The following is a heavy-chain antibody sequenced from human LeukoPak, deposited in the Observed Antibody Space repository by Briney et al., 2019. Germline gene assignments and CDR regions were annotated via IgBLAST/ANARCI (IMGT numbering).Heavy chain of an antibody. V-gene: IGHV6-1*01. D-gene: IGHD6-19*01. CDR3: AREEQWVVPGDAFDI. CDR1: GDSFSGNSDVA. CDR2: TYYRSKWYN. J-gene: IGHJ3*02. Sequence: SQTLSLTCAISGDSFSGNSDVAWNWLRKSPSRGLEWLGRTYYRSKWYNDYAVSVKSRITINPDTSNNQFSLQLDSVTPEDTAVYYCAREEQWVVPGDAFDIWGQGTMVTVSS.